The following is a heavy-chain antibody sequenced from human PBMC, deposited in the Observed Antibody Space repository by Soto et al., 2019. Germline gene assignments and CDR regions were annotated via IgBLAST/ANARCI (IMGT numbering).Heavy chain of an antibody. Sequence: QVQLVQSGAEVKKSGASVKVSCKSSGYTFISYAMYWVRQAPGQGLEWMGIISPLDGTTTYALNFQGRITVTRDASTSTVYMELSNLRSEDTAVYYCARGGGTLDYWGQGTLVTVSS. CDR2: ISPLDGTT. CDR1: GYTFISYA. CDR3: ARGGGTLDY. J-gene: IGHJ4*02. V-gene: IGHV1-46*01.